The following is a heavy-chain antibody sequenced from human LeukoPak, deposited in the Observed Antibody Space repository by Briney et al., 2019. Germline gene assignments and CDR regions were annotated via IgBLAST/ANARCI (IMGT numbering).Heavy chain of an antibody. D-gene: IGHD3-22*01. Sequence: GGSLGLSCAASGFTFSNYWMNWVRQAPGKGLEWVANIKQDVSEKYYVDSVKGRFTISRDNAKNSLYLQMNSLRAEDTAVYYCARAFYDSSGHYAHFDYWGQGTLVTVSS. CDR2: IKQDVSEK. J-gene: IGHJ4*02. V-gene: IGHV3-7*01. CDR1: GFTFSNYW. CDR3: ARAFYDSSGHYAHFDY.